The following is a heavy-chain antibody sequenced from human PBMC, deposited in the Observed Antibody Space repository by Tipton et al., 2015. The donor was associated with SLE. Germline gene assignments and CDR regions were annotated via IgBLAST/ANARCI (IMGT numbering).Heavy chain of an antibody. CDR2: ISHSGTT. J-gene: IGHJ6*03. D-gene: IGHD5-18*01. CDR1: GGSISSGGHY. Sequence: TLSLTCTVSGGSISSGGHYWSWIRQHPGKGLEWVGYISHSGTTYYNPSLESRVTISVDTSNNQVSLKMSSMTAADTAVYYCARGPADTCMAYYYMDGWGKGTTVTVSS. V-gene: IGHV4-31*03. CDR3: ARGPADTCMAYYYMDG.